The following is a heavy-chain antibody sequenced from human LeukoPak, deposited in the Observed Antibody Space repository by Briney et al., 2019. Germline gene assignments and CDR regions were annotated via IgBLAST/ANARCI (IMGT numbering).Heavy chain of an antibody. V-gene: IGHV3-15*01. CDR3: TTRTYSYGYEDDAFDI. D-gene: IGHD5-18*01. Sequence: GGSLRLSCAASGFTFSNAWMSWVRQAPGKGLEWVGRIKSKTDGGTTDYAAPVKGRFTISRDDSKNTLYLQMNSLKTEDTAVYYCTTRTYSYGYEDDAFDIWGQGTMVTVSS. CDR2: IKSKTDGGTT. J-gene: IGHJ3*02. CDR1: GFTFSNAW.